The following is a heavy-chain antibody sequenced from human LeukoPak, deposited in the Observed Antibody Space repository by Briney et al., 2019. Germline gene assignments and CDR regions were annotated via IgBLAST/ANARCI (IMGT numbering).Heavy chain of an antibody. Sequence: SQTLSLTCAVSGGSISSGGYSWSWIRQPPGKGLEWIGYIYHSGSTYYNPSLKSRVTISVDTSKNQFSLKLSSVTAADAAVYYCARRGWPYYYDSTGKKNWFDPWGQGTLVTVSS. CDR3: ARRGWPYYYDSTGKKNWFDP. V-gene: IGHV4-30-2*01. CDR1: GGSISSGGYS. D-gene: IGHD3-22*01. J-gene: IGHJ5*02. CDR2: IYHSGST.